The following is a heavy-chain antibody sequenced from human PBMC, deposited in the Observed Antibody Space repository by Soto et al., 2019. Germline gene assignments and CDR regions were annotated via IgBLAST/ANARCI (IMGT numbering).Heavy chain of an antibody. V-gene: IGHV1-69*13. J-gene: IGHJ6*02. CDR3: ARGVRTGFYGMDV. Sequence: SVKVSCKASGGTLSNYALSWVRQAPGQGLEWVGGIIPIFGTSNYAQNFQGRVTITADESTRTAYMELSSLRSEDTAVYYCARGVRTGFYGMDVWGQGTTVTVSS. D-gene: IGHD3-10*01. CDR1: GGTLSNYA. CDR2: IIPIFGTS.